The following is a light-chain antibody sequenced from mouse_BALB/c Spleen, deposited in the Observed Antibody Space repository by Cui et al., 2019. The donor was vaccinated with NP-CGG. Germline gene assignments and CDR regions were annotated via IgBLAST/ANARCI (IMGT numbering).Light chain of an antibody. J-gene: IGLJ1*01. CDR2: GTN. CDR3: ALWYSNHWV. Sequence: QAVVPQESALTTSPGETVTLTCRSSTGAVTTTNYANWVQEKPDHVFTSLIGGTNNRAPGVPARFSGSLIGDKAALTITRAQTEDEAIYFCALWYSNHWVFGGGTKLTVL. CDR1: TGAVTTTNY. V-gene: IGLV1*01.